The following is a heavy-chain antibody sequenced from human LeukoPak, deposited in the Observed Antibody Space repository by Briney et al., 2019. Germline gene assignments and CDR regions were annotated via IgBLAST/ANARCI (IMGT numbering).Heavy chain of an antibody. CDR1: GFTFSSYA. Sequence: GGSLRLSCAASGFTFSSYAMSWVRQAPGKGLEWVSAISGSGGSTYYADSVKGRFTISRDNSKNTLYLQMNSLRAEDTAVYYRAPPPFYADYYYYYMDVWGKGTTVTVSS. V-gene: IGHV3-23*01. D-gene: IGHD2/OR15-2a*01. CDR2: ISGSGGST. J-gene: IGHJ6*03. CDR3: APPPFYADYYYYYMDV.